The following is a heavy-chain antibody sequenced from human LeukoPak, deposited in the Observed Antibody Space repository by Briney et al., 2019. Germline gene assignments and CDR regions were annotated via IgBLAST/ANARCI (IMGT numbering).Heavy chain of an antibody. CDR1: GFTFSSYS. V-gene: IGHV3-21*01. J-gene: IGHJ4*02. D-gene: IGHD2-15*01. Sequence: GGSLRLSCAASGFTFSSYSMNWVRQAPGKGLEWVSSISRSSSYIYYADSVKGRFTISRDNAKNSLYLQMNSLRAEDTAVYYCARSEGGEIVVVVAACFDYWGQGTLVTVSS. CDR2: ISRSSSYI. CDR3: ARSEGGEIVVVVAACFDY.